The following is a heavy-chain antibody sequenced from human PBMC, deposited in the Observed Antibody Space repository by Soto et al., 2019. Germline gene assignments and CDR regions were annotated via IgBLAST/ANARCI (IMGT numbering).Heavy chain of an antibody. D-gene: IGHD6-13*01. J-gene: IGHJ4*02. V-gene: IGHV4-59*12. CDR2: IHYNGNT. CDR1: GDSISAYS. Sequence: SETLSLTCTVSGDSISAYSWSWVRQPPGKGLEWIGNIHYNGNTKYNPSLKSRVTMSVDTSKNQFSLQLSSVTPEDTAVYYCARESVRQQLAYYFDYWSQGTLVTV. CDR3: ARESVRQQLAYYFDY.